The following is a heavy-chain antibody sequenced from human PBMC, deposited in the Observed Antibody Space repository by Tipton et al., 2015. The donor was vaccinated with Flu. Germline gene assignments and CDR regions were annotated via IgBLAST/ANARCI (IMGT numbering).Heavy chain of an antibody. D-gene: IGHD3-10*01. CDR2: IKQDGSEK. J-gene: IGHJ6*02. CDR3: ARGREARGGHYGMDV. V-gene: IGHV3-7*01. CDR1: GFTFSSYW. Sequence: GSLRLSCAASGFTFSSYWMSWVRQAPGKGLEWVANIKQDGSEKYYVDSVKGRFTISRDNAKNSLYLQMNSLRAEDTAVYYCARGREARGGHYGMDVWGQGTTVTVSS.